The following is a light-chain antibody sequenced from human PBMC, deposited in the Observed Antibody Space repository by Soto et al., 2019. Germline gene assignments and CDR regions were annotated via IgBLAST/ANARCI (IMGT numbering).Light chain of an antibody. V-gene: IGKV3-20*01. J-gene: IGKJ2*01. CDR1: QTLRGNF. CDR2: AAS. Sequence: EIVLTQSPGTLSLSPGQRATLSCRASQTLRGNFLAWYQQKHGQAPSRLRYAASSRAAGILDKFSGSRSETDFTLTISRLDLEDFAVYYCQHYGDSPPYTFGQGTKLEIK. CDR3: QHYGDSPPYT.